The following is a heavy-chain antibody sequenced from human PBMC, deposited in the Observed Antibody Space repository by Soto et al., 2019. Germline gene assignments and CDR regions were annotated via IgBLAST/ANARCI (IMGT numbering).Heavy chain of an antibody. CDR3: ARDAHYDFWSGYYQSGYYYGMDV. CDR2: ISYDGSNK. CDR1: GFTFSSYA. J-gene: IGHJ6*02. D-gene: IGHD3-3*01. Sequence: QVQLVESGGGVVQPGRSLRLSCAASGFTFSSYAMHWVRQAPGKGLEWVAVISYDGSNKYYADSVKGRFTISRDNSKNPPDLQMNSLRAEDTAVYYCARDAHYDFWSGYYQSGYYYGMDVWGQGTTVTVSS. V-gene: IGHV3-30-3*01.